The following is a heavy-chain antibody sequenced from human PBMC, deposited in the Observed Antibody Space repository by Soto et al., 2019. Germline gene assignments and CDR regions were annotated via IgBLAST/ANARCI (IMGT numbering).Heavy chain of an antibody. V-gene: IGHV3-21*01. CDR3: ARESPLTTSQDFWSGYHNTCFAP. CDR2: ISSSSSYI. Sequence: GGSLRLSCAASGFTFSSYSMNWVRQAPGKGLEWVASISSSSSYIYYADSVKGRFTISRDNSKNTLYLQLNSLRAEDTAVYYCARESPLTTSQDFWSGYHNTCFAPWGQGTLVTVSS. D-gene: IGHD3-3*01. J-gene: IGHJ5*02. CDR1: GFTFSSYS.